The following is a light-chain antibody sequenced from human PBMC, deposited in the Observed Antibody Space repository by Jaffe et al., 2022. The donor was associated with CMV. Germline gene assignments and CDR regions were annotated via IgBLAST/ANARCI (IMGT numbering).Light chain of an antibody. Sequence: QSVVTQPPSASGTPGQRVTVSCSGGSSTIGRNYVYWYQQLPGTAPKLLIYRDNQRPSGVPDRFSGSKSGTSASLAISGLRSEDEADYYCAVWDDSLSGWVFGGGTKLTVL. CDR3: AVWDDSLSGWV. CDR1: SSTIGRNY. J-gene: IGLJ3*02. CDR2: RDN. V-gene: IGLV1-47*01.